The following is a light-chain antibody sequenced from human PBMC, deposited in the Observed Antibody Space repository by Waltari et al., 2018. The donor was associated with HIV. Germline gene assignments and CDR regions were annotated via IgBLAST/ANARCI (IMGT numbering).Light chain of an antibody. J-gene: IGLJ2*01. Sequence: QSALTQPASVSGSPGQSMTISCNGTSSDVGRYNLVSWYQQHPGKAPKLLIYEVTKRPSGVSDRFSGSKSDNTASLTISGLQAEDDADYYCCSYAGDSVVFGGGTVLTVL. CDR3: CSYAGDSVV. CDR2: EVT. V-gene: IGLV2-23*02. CDR1: SSDVGRYNL.